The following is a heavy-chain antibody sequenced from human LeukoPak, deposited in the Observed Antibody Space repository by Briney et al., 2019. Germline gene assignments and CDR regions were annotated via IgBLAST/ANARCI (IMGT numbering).Heavy chain of an antibody. Sequence: GESLKISCKGSGYSFTTYWIGWVRQMPGKGLEWMGIIYPGDSYTTYSPAFQGQATISVDKSVNTAYLQWSSLKPSDTAGYYCARHGLGGSGSYSRYWGQGTLVTVSS. J-gene: IGHJ4*02. V-gene: IGHV5-51*01. D-gene: IGHD1-26*01. CDR2: IYPGDSYT. CDR3: ARHGLGGSGSYSRY. CDR1: GYSFTTYW.